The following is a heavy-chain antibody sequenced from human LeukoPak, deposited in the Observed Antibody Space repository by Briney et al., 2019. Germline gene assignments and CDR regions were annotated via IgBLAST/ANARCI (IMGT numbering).Heavy chain of an antibody. J-gene: IGHJ5*02. D-gene: IGHD2-2*01. V-gene: IGHV3-30*02. Sequence: PGGSLRLPCAASGFTFSSYGMHWVRQAPGKGLEWVAFIRYDGSNKYYADSVKGRFTISRDNSKNTLYLQMNSLRAEDTAAYYCAKDREDIVVVPAAMGWFDPWGQGTLVTVSS. CDR3: AKDREDIVVVPAAMGWFDP. CDR2: IRYDGSNK. CDR1: GFTFSSYG.